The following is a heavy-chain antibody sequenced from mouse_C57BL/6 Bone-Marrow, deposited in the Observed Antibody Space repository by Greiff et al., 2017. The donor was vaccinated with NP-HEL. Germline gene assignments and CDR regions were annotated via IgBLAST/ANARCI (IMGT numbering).Heavy chain of an antibody. CDR1: GYTFTDYD. J-gene: IGHJ4*01. CDR2: IDPETGGT. V-gene: IGHV1-15*01. D-gene: IGHD2-3*01. CDR3: TRERWSYAMDY. Sequence: QVQLQQSGAELVRPGASVTLSCKASGYTFTDYDMHWVKQTPVHGLEWIGAIDPETGGTAYNQKFKGKAILTADKSSSTAYMELRSLTSEDSAVYYCTRERWSYAMDYWGQGTSVTVSS.